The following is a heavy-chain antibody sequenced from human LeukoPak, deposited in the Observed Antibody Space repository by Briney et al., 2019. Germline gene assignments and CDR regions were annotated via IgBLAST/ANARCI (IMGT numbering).Heavy chain of an antibody. D-gene: IGHD6-13*01. Sequence: GGSLRLSCAASGFTFSDYYMSWIRQAPGKGLEWVSYISSSGSTIYNADSVKGRFTISRDNAKNSLYLQMNSLRAEDTAVYYCARVGIAAAGKVPFDYWGQGTLVTVSS. V-gene: IGHV3-11*01. CDR2: ISSSGSTI. CDR1: GFTFSDYY. J-gene: IGHJ4*02. CDR3: ARVGIAAAGKVPFDY.